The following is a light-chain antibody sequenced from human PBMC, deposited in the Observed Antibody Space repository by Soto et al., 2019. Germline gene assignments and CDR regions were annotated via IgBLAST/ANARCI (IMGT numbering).Light chain of an antibody. CDR1: QTINTW. CDR2: DAS. CDR3: QQYNSYQT. J-gene: IGKJ1*01. Sequence: DIQMTQSPSTLSASVGDRVTITCRASQTINTWLAWYQQKPGKAPKVLIFDASSLKTGVPSRFSGSGSGTEFTLTISSLQPDDFATYYCQQYNSYQTFGQGTKVDI. V-gene: IGKV1-5*01.